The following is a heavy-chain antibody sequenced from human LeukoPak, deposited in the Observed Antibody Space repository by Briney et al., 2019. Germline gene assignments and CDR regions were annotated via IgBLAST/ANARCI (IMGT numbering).Heavy chain of an antibody. Sequence: PGGSLRLPCAASGFTFSSYAMHWVRQAPGKGLEWVAVISYDGSNKYYADSVKGRFTISRDNSKNTLYLQMNSLRAEDTAVYYCAKDLSYYYDSSGYGAFDIWGQGTMVTVSS. D-gene: IGHD3-22*01. J-gene: IGHJ3*02. CDR1: GFTFSSYA. V-gene: IGHV3-30-3*01. CDR2: ISYDGSNK. CDR3: AKDLSYYYDSSGYGAFDI.